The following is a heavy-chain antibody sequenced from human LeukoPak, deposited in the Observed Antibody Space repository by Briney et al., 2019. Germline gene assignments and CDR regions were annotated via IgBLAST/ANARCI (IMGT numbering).Heavy chain of an antibody. CDR1: GGSISSYY. J-gene: IGHJ4*02. CDR3: ARVEGTMIVDY. D-gene: IGHD3-22*01. CDR2: IYYSGST. V-gene: IGHV4-59*01. Sequence: SETLSLTCTVSGGSISSYYWSWIRQPPGKGLEWIGYIYYSGSTNYNPSLKSRVTISVDTSKNQFSLKLSSVTAADTAVYYCARVEGTMIVDYWGQGALVTVSS.